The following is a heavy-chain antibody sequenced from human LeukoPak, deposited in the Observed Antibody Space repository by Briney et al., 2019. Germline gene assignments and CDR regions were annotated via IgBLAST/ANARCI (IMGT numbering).Heavy chain of an antibody. CDR2: IWYDGNNK. Sequence: PGRSLRLSCAASGFPFSSYAMHWVRQAPGKGLEWVAVIWYDGNNKYYADSVKGRFTISRDNSKNTFFLEMNSLRADDTAVYYCFSSVGSLDYWGQGTLVTVSS. CDR3: FSSVGSLDY. J-gene: IGHJ4*02. D-gene: IGHD2-15*01. V-gene: IGHV3-33*01. CDR1: GFPFSSYA.